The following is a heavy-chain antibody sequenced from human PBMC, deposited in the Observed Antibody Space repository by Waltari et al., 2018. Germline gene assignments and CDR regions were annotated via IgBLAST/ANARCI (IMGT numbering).Heavy chain of an antibody. CDR1: GSSLNEGGYY. J-gene: IGHJ6*02. V-gene: IGHV4-30-4*08. CDR3: GRGHQSPPSRQDV. CDR2: IYNFGTA. Sequence: QVQLQASGPGLVNPSETLSLTCTVFGSSLNEGGYYWSWVRQFPGRDLECIAYIYNFGTAYYNPSLRSRVTISIDTAKNQFFLSLKSVTAADTAVYFCGRGHQSPPSRQDVWGQGASVIVSS.